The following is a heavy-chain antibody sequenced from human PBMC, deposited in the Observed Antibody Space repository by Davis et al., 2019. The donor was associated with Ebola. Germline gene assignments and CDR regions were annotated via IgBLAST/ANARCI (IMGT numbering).Heavy chain of an antibody. J-gene: IGHJ4*02. Sequence: ASVKVSCKASGYSFPDHDISWVRQAPGQGLEWMGWISPFSGNTLYAQNLQDRVTMTRDTSTTTVYMELRSLRPDDTAVYYCAKRRDNGGNYFDHWGQGTLVTVAS. V-gene: IGHV1-18*04. D-gene: IGHD2-8*01. CDR3: AKRRDNGGNYFDH. CDR2: ISPFSGNT. CDR1: GYSFPDHD.